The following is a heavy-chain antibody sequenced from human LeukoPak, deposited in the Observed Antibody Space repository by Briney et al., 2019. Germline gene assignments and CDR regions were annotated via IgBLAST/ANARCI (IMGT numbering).Heavy chain of an antibody. CDR2: ISSSSSYI. CDR3: ARELRFLEWLLFDP. V-gene: IGHV3-21*01. D-gene: IGHD3-3*01. CDR1: GFTFSSYS. Sequence: GGSLRLSCAASGFTFSSYSMNWVRQAPGKGLEWVSPISSSSSYIYYADSVKGRFTISRDNAKNSLYLQMNSLRAEDTAVYYCARELRFLEWLLFDPWGQGTLVTVSS. J-gene: IGHJ5*02.